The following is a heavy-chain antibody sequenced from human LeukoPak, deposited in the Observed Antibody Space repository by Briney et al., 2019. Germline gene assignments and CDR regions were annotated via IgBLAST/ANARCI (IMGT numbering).Heavy chain of an antibody. Sequence: GRSLRLSCAASGFTFSIYGMHWVRLAPGKGLKWVAVIWDDGSNKYYEDSVEGRFTISRDNSKNTVYLQMNSLRDEDTAVYYCARDNTALDYWGQGTLVTVSS. CDR1: GFTFSIYG. D-gene: IGHD5-18*01. V-gene: IGHV3-33*01. CDR2: IWDDGSNK. CDR3: ARDNTALDY. J-gene: IGHJ4*02.